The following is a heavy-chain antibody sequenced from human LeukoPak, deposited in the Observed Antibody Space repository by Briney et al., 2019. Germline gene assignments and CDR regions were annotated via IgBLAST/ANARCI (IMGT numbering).Heavy chain of an antibody. CDR2: INHSGST. J-gene: IGHJ4*02. CDR1: GGSFSGYY. CDR3: ARGLNY. Sequence: SETLSLTCAVYGGSFSGYYWNWIRQPPGKGLEWIGEINHSGSTNYNPSLKSRVTISVDTSKNQFSLKLSSTTAADTAVYYCARGLNYWGQGTLVTVSS. V-gene: IGHV4-34*01.